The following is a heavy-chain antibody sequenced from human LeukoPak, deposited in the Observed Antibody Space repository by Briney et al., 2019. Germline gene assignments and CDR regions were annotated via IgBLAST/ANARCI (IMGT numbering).Heavy chain of an antibody. J-gene: IGHJ6*02. CDR3: ARQGITADYYYYYGMDV. CDR2: ILYSGRT. D-gene: IGHD1-20*01. CDR1: GGSINNTYYY. V-gene: IGHV4-39*01. Sequence: PSETLSLTCTVSGGSINNTYYYWGWIRQPPGKGLEWIGNILYSGRTHYNPSLQSRVTISVDTSKKQFFLKLSSVTAADTAVYYCARQGITADYYYYYGMDVWGQGTTVTVSS.